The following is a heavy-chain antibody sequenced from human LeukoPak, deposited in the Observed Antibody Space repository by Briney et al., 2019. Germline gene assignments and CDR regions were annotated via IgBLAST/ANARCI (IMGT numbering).Heavy chain of an antibody. Sequence: ASVKVSCKASGGTFSSYAISWVRQAPGQGLEWMGGIIPIFGTANYAQKFQGRVTITADKSTSTAYMELSSLRSEDTAVYYCARMVGSSWYYYYYMDVWGKGTTVTVSS. CDR2: IIPIFGTA. D-gene: IGHD6-13*01. J-gene: IGHJ6*03. CDR1: GGTFSSYA. CDR3: ARMVGSSWYYYYYMDV. V-gene: IGHV1-69*06.